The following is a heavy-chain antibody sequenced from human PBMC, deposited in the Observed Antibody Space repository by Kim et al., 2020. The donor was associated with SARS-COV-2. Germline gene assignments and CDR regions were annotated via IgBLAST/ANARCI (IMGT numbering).Heavy chain of an antibody. CDR3: VKEAGFSTIILDYYFDF. Sequence: GGSLRLSCAASGFTFSDYGMHWVRQAPGKGLEWVAIISFDGSNEYYAESVKGRFTISRDNSKNTMYLQMNSLRTADTAVYFCVKEAGFSTIILDYYFDFWGQGALVTVSS. CDR2: ISFDGSNE. J-gene: IGHJ4*02. V-gene: IGHV3-30*18. D-gene: IGHD2-2*01. CDR1: GFTFSDYG.